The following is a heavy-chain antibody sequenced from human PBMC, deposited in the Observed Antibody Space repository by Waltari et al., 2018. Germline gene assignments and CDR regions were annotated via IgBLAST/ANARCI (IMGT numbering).Heavy chain of an antibody. J-gene: IGHJ2*01. CDR1: GGSISSHY. V-gene: IGHV4-59*11. D-gene: IGHD6-19*01. Sequence: QVQLQESGPGLVKPSETLSLTCTVAGGSISSHYWSWIRQPAGKELEWIGYIYYSGSTNYNPSLKSRVTISVDTSKNQFSLKLSSVTAADTAVYYCARVDGSSGWYGWYFDLWGRGTLVTVSS. CDR3: ARVDGSSGWYGWYFDL. CDR2: IYYSGST.